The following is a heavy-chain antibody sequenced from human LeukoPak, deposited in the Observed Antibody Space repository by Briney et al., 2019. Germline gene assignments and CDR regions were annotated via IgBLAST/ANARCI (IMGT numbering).Heavy chain of an antibody. CDR3: ARGPRTTARDPYYYFYFMDI. V-gene: IGHV3-11*01. Sequence: GGSLRLSCAASGLTFSDYYMSWMPPAPGKGLGWVSYISSRVSPIYYADSVKGRLTISRDNAKNSLYLQMNSLRAEDTAVYYCARGPRTTARDPYYYFYFMDIWGKGTTVTVTS. CDR2: ISSRVSPI. D-gene: IGHD1-1*01. J-gene: IGHJ6*03. CDR1: GLTFSDYY.